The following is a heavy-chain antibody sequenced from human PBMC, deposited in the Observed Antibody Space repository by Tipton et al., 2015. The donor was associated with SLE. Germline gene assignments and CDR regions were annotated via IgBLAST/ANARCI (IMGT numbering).Heavy chain of an antibody. D-gene: IGHD1-14*01. CDR1: GGSFSGYY. CDR2: INHSGST. J-gene: IGHJ4*02. V-gene: IGHV4-34*01. Sequence: GLVKPSETLSLTCAVYGGSFSGYYWSWIRQPPGKGLEWIGEINHSGSTNYNPSLKSRVTISVDTSKNQFSLKLSSVTAADTAAYYCARGLPEPGDYWGQGTLVTVSS. CDR3: ARGLPEPGDY.